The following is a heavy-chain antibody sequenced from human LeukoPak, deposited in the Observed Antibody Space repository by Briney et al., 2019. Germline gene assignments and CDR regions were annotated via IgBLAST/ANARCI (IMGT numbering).Heavy chain of an antibody. Sequence: GGSLRLSCAASGFTFTSYNMNRVRQAPGKGLEWVSYISTSSNTVYYADSVKGRFTISRDNAKNSLYLQMNSLRDEDTAVYYCARVDSLVVVIAHDAFDIWGQGTMVTVSS. CDR2: ISTSSNTV. J-gene: IGHJ3*02. V-gene: IGHV3-48*02. CDR1: GFTFTSYN. CDR3: ARVDSLVVVIAHDAFDI. D-gene: IGHD3-22*01.